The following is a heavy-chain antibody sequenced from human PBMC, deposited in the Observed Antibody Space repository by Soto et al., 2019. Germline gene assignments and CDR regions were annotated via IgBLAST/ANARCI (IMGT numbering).Heavy chain of an antibody. Sequence: QVQLVESGGGVVQPGRSLRLSCAASGFTFSSYGMQWVRQAPGKGLEWVAIISYDGINKFYADSVKGRFTISRDNSKNTLYLEMNSLRAEDTAVYYCTKPTTVITSYYFDYWGQGTLVTVSS. J-gene: IGHJ4*02. CDR1: GFTFSSYG. V-gene: IGHV3-30*18. D-gene: IGHD4-17*01. CDR3: TKPTTVITSYYFDY. CDR2: ISYDGINK.